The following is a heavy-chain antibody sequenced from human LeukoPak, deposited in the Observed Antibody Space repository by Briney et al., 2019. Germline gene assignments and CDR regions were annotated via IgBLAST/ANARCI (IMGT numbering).Heavy chain of an antibody. Sequence: GRSLRPSCAASGFFFSSYGMHWVRQAPGKGLEWVAGTSYDGTNKFYGDSVKGRFTISRDNSQNTLCLQMDSLRAEDTAVYYCAKSTRVNSRDYGMDVWGQGTTVTVFS. CDR1: GFFFSSYG. CDR2: TSYDGTNK. J-gene: IGHJ6*02. D-gene: IGHD1-7*01. V-gene: IGHV3-30*18. CDR3: AKSTRVNSRDYGMDV.